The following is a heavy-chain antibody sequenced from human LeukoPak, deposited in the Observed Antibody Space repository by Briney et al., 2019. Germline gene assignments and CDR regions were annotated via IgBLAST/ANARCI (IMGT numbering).Heavy chain of an antibody. Sequence: GGSLRLSCAASGFTFSSYGMHWVRQAPGKGLEWVAVIWYDGSNKYYADSVKGRFTISRDNSKNTLYLQMNSLRAEDTAVYYCAKDSGSKGYSLYYMDVWGKGTTVTVSS. CDR2: IWYDGSNK. V-gene: IGHV3-33*06. CDR3: AKDSGSKGYSLYYMDV. J-gene: IGHJ6*03. D-gene: IGHD2-15*01. CDR1: GFTFSSYG.